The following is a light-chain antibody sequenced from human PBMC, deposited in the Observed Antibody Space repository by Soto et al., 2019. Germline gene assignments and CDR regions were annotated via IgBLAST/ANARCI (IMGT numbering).Light chain of an antibody. V-gene: IGLV2-14*01. CDR3: CSYTTSTTSYV. CDR1: SSDVGGYNY. CDR2: EVT. Sequence: QSVLTQPASVSGSPGQSITISCTGTSSDVGGYNYVSWYKQHPGKAPKLIIYEVTNRPSGVSSRFSGSKSGNTASLSISGLQAEDEADYYCCSYTTSTTSYVFGTGTKLTVL. J-gene: IGLJ1*01.